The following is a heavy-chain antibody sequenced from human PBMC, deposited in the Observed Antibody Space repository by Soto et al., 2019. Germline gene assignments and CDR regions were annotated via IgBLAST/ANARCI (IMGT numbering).Heavy chain of an antibody. J-gene: IGHJ4*02. Sequence: PGGSLRLSCAASGFTFSSYAMHWVRQAPGKGLEWVAGISYDGRNKFSSDSVKGRFSISRDNSRDTLYLQMNSLRPEDTAVYYCAKETSRFAVPPALDYWGQGTLVTVSS. D-gene: IGHD2-2*01. CDR1: GFTFSSYA. CDR3: AKETSRFAVPPALDY. CDR2: ISYDGRNK. V-gene: IGHV3-30*18.